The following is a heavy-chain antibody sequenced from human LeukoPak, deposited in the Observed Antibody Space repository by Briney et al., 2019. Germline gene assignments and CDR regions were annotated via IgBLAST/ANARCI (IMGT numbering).Heavy chain of an antibody. Sequence: GGSLRLSCAVSGLRFNSYAMSWVRQAPGKGLEWVSTISISGGPIFYPVSVKGRFTISRNKSSNTLYLQMNSLRVEDTAVYYCARSPWGGAGPFDYWGQGTQVTVSS. J-gene: IGHJ4*02. CDR2: ISISGGPI. CDR3: ARSPWGGAGPFDY. D-gene: IGHD1-26*01. CDR1: GLRFNSYA. V-gene: IGHV3-23*01.